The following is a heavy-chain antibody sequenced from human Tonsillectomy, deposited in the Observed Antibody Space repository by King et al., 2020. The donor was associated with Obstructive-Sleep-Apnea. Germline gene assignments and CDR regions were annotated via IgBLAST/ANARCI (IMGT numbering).Heavy chain of an antibody. D-gene: IGHD5-18*01. Sequence: EGQLVQSGAEVKKPGESLKISCKGSGYSFTNYWIGWVRQMPGKGLEWMGIIYPGDSATRYSPSFQGQVTISADKSISTAYLQWTSLKASDTAMYYCARHNVDTIMVTPFDPWGQGTLVTVSS. CDR3: ARHNVDTIMVTPFDP. CDR2: IYPGDSAT. J-gene: IGHJ5*02. V-gene: IGHV5-51*01. CDR1: GYSFTNYW.